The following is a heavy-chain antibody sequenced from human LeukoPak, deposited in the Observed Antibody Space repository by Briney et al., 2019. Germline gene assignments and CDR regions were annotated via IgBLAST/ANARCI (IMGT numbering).Heavy chain of an antibody. CDR1: GFSFSSYG. CDR3: AKAPVTSCRGAYCYPFDS. CDR2: TSSSDAGT. Sequence: GGSLRLSCAASGFSFSSYGMSWVRQTPGKGLEWVAATSSSDAGTYHADSVRGRFTISRDNSKNTLYLQMNSLRAEDAAVYFCAKAPVTSCRGAYCYPFDSWGQGTLVTVSS. J-gene: IGHJ4*02. D-gene: IGHD2-21*01. V-gene: IGHV3-23*01.